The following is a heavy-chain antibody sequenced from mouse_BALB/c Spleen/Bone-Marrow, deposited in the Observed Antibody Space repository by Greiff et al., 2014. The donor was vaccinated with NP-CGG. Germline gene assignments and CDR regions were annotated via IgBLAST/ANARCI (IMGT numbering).Heavy chain of an antibody. V-gene: IGHV5-15*02. Sequence: VQLKESGGALVQPGGSRKLSCAASGFTFSDYGMAWVRQAPGKGPEWVAFISNLANSIYYTDTVTGRFTISRENAKNTLHLEMSSLRSEDTAMYYCARETTRGAMDYWGQGTSVTVSS. CDR1: GFTFSDYG. CDR3: ARETTRGAMDY. CDR2: ISNLANSI. J-gene: IGHJ4*01. D-gene: IGHD2-1*01.